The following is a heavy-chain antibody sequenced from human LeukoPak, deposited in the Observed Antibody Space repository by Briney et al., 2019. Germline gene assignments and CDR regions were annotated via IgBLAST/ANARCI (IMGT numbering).Heavy chain of an antibody. D-gene: IGHD3-22*01. CDR1: GYTLTSYG. CDR2: ISAYNGNT. Sequence: ASVKVSCKASGYTLTSYGISWVRQAPGQGREWMGWISAYNGNTNYAQKLQGRVTMTTDTSTSTAYVELRSLRSDDAAVYYCARETYYYDSSGSTEDYWGQGTLVTVSS. CDR3: ARETYYYDSSGSTEDY. V-gene: IGHV1-18*01. J-gene: IGHJ4*02.